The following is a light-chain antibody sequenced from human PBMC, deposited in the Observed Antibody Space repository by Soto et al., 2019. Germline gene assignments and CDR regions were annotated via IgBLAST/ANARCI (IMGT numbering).Light chain of an antibody. V-gene: IGLV1-51*02. CDR2: ENN. Sequence: QSVLTQPPSVSAAPGQTVTISCSGSSSNIGNNYVSWYQQLPGTAPKLLIYENNKRPSGIPDRFSGSKSGTSATLGITGLQTGDEADYYCGTWDSSLSAEVFGTVTKLTVL. CDR3: GTWDSSLSAEV. J-gene: IGLJ1*01. CDR1: SSNIGNNY.